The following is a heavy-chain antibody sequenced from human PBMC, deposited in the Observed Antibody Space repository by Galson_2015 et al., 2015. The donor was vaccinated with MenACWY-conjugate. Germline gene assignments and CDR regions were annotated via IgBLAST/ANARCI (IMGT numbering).Heavy chain of an antibody. Sequence: SLRLSCAVSGFTFRQYAMSWVRQAPGTGPEWVAIISDSGAATHYIDSVKGRFTISRDNSKNTLYLQMSRLRAEDTALYYCAKDVCMDVWGKGTTVSVSS. CDR2: ISDSGAAT. D-gene: IGHD5/OR15-5a*01. CDR3: AKDVCMDV. V-gene: IGHV3-23*01. CDR1: GFTFRQYA. J-gene: IGHJ6*03.